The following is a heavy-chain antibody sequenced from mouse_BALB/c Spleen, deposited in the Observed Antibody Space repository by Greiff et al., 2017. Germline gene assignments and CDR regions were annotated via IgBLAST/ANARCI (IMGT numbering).Heavy chain of an antibody. CDR3: ARWYGNYVGFDY. D-gene: IGHD2-10*02. Sequence: EVKVEESGGGLVQPGGSRTLSCAASGFTFSSFGMHWVRQAPEKELEWVAYISSGSSTIYYADTVKGRFTISRDNPKNTLFLQMTSLRSEDTAMYYCARWYGNYVGFDYGGKGTTLTVSS. CDR1: GFTFSSFG. CDR2: ISSGSSTI. V-gene: IGHV5-17*02. J-gene: IGHJ2*01.